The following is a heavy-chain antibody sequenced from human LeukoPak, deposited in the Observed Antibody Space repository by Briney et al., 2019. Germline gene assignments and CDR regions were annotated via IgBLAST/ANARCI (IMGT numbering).Heavy chain of an antibody. CDR1: GFTFSSFS. V-gene: IGHV3-23*01. J-gene: IGHJ4*02. D-gene: IGHD6-25*01. CDR2: IIVSGTT. Sequence: GGSLRLSGAASGFTFSSFSMTWVRQAPGKGLEWVSSIIVSGTTYYADSVKGRFTISRDSFRGTLFLQMDSLRAEDTAVYFCAKGSVGNADFASWGQGALVTVSS. CDR3: AKGSVGNADFAS.